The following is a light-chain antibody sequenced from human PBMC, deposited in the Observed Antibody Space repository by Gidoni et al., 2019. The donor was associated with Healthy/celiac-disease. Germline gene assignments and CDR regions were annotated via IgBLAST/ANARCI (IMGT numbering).Light chain of an antibody. V-gene: IGKV3-20*01. Sequence: EILLTQSPDTLCLSPGERATLSCRASQSVSANYLVWYQHKPGQPPRFLLYGASNRATGVPGRFSGSGSGTDFTLTISSLEPEDFGVYYCQQYGGSPPVTFGQGTRLEIK. CDR2: GAS. CDR1: QSVSANY. CDR3: QQYGGSPPVT. J-gene: IGKJ5*01.